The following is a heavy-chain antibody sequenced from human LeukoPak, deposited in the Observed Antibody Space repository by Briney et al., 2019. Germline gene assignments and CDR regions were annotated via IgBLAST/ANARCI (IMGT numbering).Heavy chain of an antibody. CDR1: GFTFSDYY. D-gene: IGHD5-24*01. J-gene: IGHJ4*02. V-gene: IGHV3-11*04. CDR2: ISTSGTNI. Sequence: GGSLRLSCAASGFTFSDYYISWIRQAPGRGLEWVSYISTSGTNIYYADSVKGRFTISRDNAKNSLFLQMNSLRAEDTAVYYCARGNGYSLDYWGQGTLVTVSS. CDR3: ARGNGYSLDY.